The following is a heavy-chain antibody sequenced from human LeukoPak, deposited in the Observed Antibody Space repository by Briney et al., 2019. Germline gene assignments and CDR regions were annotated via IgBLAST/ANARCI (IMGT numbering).Heavy chain of an antibody. V-gene: IGHV3-48*03. CDR1: GFTFSNYE. D-gene: IGHD3-9*01. CDR2: ISSSGSTI. J-gene: IGHJ4*02. CDR3: ARAFYDFLTGYPAYFDY. Sequence: GGSLRLSCAASGFTFSNYEMNWVRQAPGKGLEWVSYISSSGSTIYYADSVKGRFTISRDNAKNSLYLQMNSLRAEDTAVYYCARAFYDFLTGYPAYFDYWGQGTLVTVSS.